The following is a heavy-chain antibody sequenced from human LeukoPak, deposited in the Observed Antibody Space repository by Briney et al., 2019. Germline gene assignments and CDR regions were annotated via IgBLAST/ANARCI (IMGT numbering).Heavy chain of an antibody. CDR2: INPNSGAT. J-gene: IGHJ4*02. CDR3: ARSRGGFDY. CDR1: GYTFTGYY. Sequence: GASVKVSCKASGYTFTGYYMHWVRQAPGQGLEWMGWINPNSGATNYAQKFQGRVTITADKSTSTAYMELSSLRSEDTAVYYCARSRGGFDYWGQGTLVTVSS. D-gene: IGHD3-16*01. V-gene: IGHV1-2*02.